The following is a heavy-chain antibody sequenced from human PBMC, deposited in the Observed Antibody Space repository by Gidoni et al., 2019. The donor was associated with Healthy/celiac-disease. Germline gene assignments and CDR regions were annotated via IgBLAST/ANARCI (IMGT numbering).Heavy chain of an antibody. CDR2: INPSGGST. J-gene: IGHJ5*02. D-gene: IGHD4-17*01. Sequence: QVQLVQSGAEVKKPGASVKVSCKASGYTFTSYYMHWVRQAPGQGLEWRGIINPSGGSTSYAQKFQGRVTMTRDTSTSTVYMELSSLRSEDTAVYYCARWGRSYGGFDPWGQGTLVTVSS. CDR3: ARWGRSYGGFDP. CDR1: GYTFTSYY. V-gene: IGHV1-46*03.